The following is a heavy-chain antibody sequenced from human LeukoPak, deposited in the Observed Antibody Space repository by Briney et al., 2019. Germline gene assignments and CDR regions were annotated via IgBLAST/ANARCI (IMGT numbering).Heavy chain of an antibody. CDR1: GYTFTGYY. J-gene: IGHJ4*02. Sequence: ASVKVSCKASGYTFTGYYIHWVRQAPGQGLEWMGWINPNSGGRKYAQKCQGRVTMTRDTSMSTVYMELSRLTSDDTAVYYCASTLTVVGTLDYWGQGTLVPVSS. V-gene: IGHV1-2*02. D-gene: IGHD6-19*01. CDR3: ASTLTVVGTLDY. CDR2: INPNSGGR.